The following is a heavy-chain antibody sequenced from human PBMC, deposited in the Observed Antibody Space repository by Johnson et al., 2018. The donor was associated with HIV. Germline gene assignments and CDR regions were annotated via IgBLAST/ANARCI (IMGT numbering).Heavy chain of an antibody. V-gene: IGHV3-13*01. CDR3: ARVTHSYGYWGAFDI. J-gene: IGHJ3*02. Sequence: VQLVESGGGLVQSGGSLRLSCAASGFTFSSYDMHWVRQATGKGLEWVSVITTAGDTHYPGSVKGRFTISRENAKNSLYLQMNSLGAGDTAVDYCARVTHSYGYWGAFDIWGQGTMVTVSS. CDR1: GFTFSSYD. D-gene: IGHD5-18*01. CDR2: ITTAGDT.